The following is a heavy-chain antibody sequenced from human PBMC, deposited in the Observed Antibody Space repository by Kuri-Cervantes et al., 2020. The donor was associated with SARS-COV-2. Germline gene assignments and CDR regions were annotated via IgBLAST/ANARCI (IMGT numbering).Heavy chain of an antibody. J-gene: IGHJ3*02. CDR1: GYTFTGYY. D-gene: IGHD3-3*01. V-gene: IGHV1-2*02. Sequence: ASVKVSCKASGYTFTGYYMHWVRQAPGQGLEWMGWINPNSGGTNYAQKFQGRVTMTRDTSISTAYMELSRLRSDDTAVYYCARISSGGVLRFLEWSSEDAFDIWGQGTMVTVSS. CDR3: ARISSGGVLRFLEWSSEDAFDI. CDR2: INPNSGGT.